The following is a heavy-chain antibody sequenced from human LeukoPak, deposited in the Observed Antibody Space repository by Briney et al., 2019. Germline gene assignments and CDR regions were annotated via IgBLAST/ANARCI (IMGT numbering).Heavy chain of an antibody. D-gene: IGHD6-13*01. CDR3: ARDRRGGSSRSQGFDP. CDR2: IIPIFGTA. Sequence: ASVKVSCKASGGTFSSYAISWVRQAPGQGLEWMGGIIPIFGTANYAQKFQGRVTITADESTSTAYMELSSLRSEDTAVYYCARDRRGGSSRSQGFDPWGQGTLVTVSS. J-gene: IGHJ5*02. CDR1: GGTFSSYA. V-gene: IGHV1-69*13.